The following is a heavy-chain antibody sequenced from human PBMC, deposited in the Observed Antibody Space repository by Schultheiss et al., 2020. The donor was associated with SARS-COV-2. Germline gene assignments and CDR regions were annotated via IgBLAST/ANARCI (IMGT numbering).Heavy chain of an antibody. CDR3: ARQQSWGSTHLDY. V-gene: IGHV5-51*01. J-gene: IGHJ4*02. CDR1: GGSISSYY. D-gene: IGHD3-10*01. CDR2: IYPGDSDT. Sequence: ETLSLTCTVSGGSISSYYWSWIRQPAGKGLEWMGIIYPGDSDTRYSPSFQGQVTISADKSISTAYLQWSSLKASDTAMYYCARQQSWGSTHLDYWGQGTLVTVSS.